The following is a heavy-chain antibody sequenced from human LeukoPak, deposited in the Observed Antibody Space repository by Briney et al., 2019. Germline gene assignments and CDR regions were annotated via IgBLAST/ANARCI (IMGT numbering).Heavy chain of an antibody. D-gene: IGHD1-26*01. Sequence: PSETLSLTCTVSGGSISISSDYWGWIRQPPGKGLEWIGSIYYSGSTNYNPSLKSRVTMSVDTSKNQFSLNLSSATAADTAVYYCARRVSKRSYYPDDWGQGTLVTVSS. CDR2: IYYSGST. J-gene: IGHJ4*02. CDR3: ARRVSKRSYYPDD. V-gene: IGHV4-39*01. CDR1: GGSISISSDY.